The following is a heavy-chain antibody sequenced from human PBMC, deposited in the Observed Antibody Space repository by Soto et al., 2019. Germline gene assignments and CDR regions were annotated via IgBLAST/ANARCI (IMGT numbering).Heavy chain of an antibody. Sequence: GGSLRLSCAASGFTFSSYAMHWVRQAPGKGLEWVAVISYDGSNKYYADSVKGRFTISRDNSKNTLYLQMNSLRAEDTAVYYCARGRGYSGYVLGYWGQGTLVTVSS. CDR3: ARGRGYSGYVLGY. J-gene: IGHJ4*02. CDR2: ISYDGSNK. D-gene: IGHD5-12*01. V-gene: IGHV3-30-3*01. CDR1: GFTFSSYA.